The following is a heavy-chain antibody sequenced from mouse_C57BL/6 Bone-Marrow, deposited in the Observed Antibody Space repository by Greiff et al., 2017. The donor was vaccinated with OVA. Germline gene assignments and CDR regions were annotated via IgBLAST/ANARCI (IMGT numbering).Heavy chain of an antibody. CDR2: INPYNGGT. CDR3: ARTDDGYYWFAY. Sequence: VQLKESGPVLVKPGASVKMSCKASGYTFTDYYMNWVKQSHGKSLEWIGVINPYNGGTSYNQKFKGKATLTVDKSSSTAYMELNSLTSEDSAVYYCARTDDGYYWFAYWGQGTLVTVSA. J-gene: IGHJ3*01. D-gene: IGHD2-3*01. CDR1: GYTFTDYY. V-gene: IGHV1-19*01.